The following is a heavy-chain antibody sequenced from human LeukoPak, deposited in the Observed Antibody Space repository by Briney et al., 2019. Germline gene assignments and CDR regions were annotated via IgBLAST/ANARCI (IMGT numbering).Heavy chain of an antibody. CDR2: IISSSDI. D-gene: IGHD5-24*01. Sequence: GGSLRLSCAASGFTLSTHTMNWVRPGPGKGLEWVSSIISSSDIYYTDSVKGRFTISRDSAKNSLYLQMNSLTAEDTAVYYCARVGRGWLQLDSLEYWGLGTLVTVSS. CDR1: GFTLSTHT. V-gene: IGHV3-21*01. CDR3: ARVGRGWLQLDSLEY. J-gene: IGHJ4*02.